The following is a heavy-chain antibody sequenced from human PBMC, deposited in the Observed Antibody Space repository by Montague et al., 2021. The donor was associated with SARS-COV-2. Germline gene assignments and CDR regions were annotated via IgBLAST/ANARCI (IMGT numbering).Heavy chain of an antibody. Sequence: SETLSLTCAVYGGSFSGYYWSWIRQPPGKGLEWIGEINHSGSTNYNPSLKSRVTISVDTSKNQFSLKPSSVTAADTAVYYCARDPGGAYGMDVWGQGTTVTVSS. CDR3: ARDPGGAYGMDV. CDR1: GGSFSGYY. J-gene: IGHJ6*02. D-gene: IGHD3-10*01. V-gene: IGHV4-34*01. CDR2: INHSGST.